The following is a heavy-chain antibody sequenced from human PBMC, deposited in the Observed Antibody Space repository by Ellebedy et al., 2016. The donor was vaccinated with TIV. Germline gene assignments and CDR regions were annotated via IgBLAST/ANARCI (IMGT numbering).Heavy chain of an antibody. CDR3: AIGLPFGEDY. CDR2: IIPILGIA. V-gene: IGHV1-69*04. Sequence: SVKVSCXASGGTFSSYAISWVRQAPGQGLEWMGRIIPILGIANYAQKFQGRVTITADKSTSTAYMELSSLRSEDTAVYYCAIGLPFGEDYWGQGTLVTVSS. CDR1: GGTFSSYA. D-gene: IGHD3-10*01. J-gene: IGHJ4*02.